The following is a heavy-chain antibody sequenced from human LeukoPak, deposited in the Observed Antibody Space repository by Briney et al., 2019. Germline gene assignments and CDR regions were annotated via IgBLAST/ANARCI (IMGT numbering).Heavy chain of an antibody. J-gene: IGHJ4*02. V-gene: IGHV1-2*02. CDR2: INSNSGGI. D-gene: IGHD6-6*01. CDR1: GYTFTGYY. Sequence: ASVKVSCKASGYTFTGYYIHWMRQAPGQGLEWMGWINSNSGGISYAQKFQGRVTLTRDTPARTVFMELNRLTSDDTAVYYCARTSIAARRADFDYWGQGTVVTVSS. CDR3: ARTSIAARRADFDY.